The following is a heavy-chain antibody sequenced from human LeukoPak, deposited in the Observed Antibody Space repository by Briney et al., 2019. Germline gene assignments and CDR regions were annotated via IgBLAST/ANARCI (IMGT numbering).Heavy chain of an antibody. CDR1: GFTFSHFN. CDR2: ISTASTYI. CDR3: ARVMVYDSSGYYSTFFDY. Sequence: GGSLRLSCAASGFTFSHFNMNWVRQAPGKGLEWVSTISTASTYILYADSVKGRFTIPRDNAKNSLYLQMNSLRAEDTAVYYCARVMVYDSSGYYSTFFDYWGQGTLVTVSS. J-gene: IGHJ4*02. D-gene: IGHD3-22*01. V-gene: IGHV3-21*01.